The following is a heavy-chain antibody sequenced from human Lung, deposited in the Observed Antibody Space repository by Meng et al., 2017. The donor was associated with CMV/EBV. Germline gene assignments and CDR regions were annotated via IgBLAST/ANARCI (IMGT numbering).Heavy chain of an antibody. Sequence: EVQLVESGGGLVKPGGSLRLSCTGSGSGFIFSNLWINWVRQAPGKGLEWVGRIKSKFDGETTDYAAPVKGRFTISRDDSRNTLYLYMNSLKTGDTAVYYCTTDRPRSGGKTHDYWGQGTLVTVAS. CDR2: IKSKFDGETT. D-gene: IGHD4-23*01. J-gene: IGHJ4*02. CDR3: TTDRPRSGGKTHDY. V-gene: IGHV3-15*01. CDR1: GSGFIFSNLW.